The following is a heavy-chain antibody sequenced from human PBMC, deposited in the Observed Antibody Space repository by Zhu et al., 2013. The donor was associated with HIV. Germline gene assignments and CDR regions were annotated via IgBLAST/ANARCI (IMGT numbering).Heavy chain of an antibody. D-gene: IGHD1-26*01. CDR1: GGTFTDHA. Sequence: HVQLVQSGAEVKKPGSSVRVSCRTSGGTFTDHAINWVRQAPGQGLEWMGWIIPMFGIGIYAQKFRGRVTMTRDTSISTAYMELSRLRSDDTAVYYCAKVAGAYIVGKFYFQSWGQGTLVSVSS. CDR2: IIPMFGIG. CDR3: AKVAGAYIVGKFYFQS. J-gene: IGHJ4*02. V-gene: IGHV1-69*04.